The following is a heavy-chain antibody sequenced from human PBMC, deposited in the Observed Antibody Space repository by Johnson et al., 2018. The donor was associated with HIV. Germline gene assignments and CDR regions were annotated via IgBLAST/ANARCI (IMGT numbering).Heavy chain of an antibody. CDR2: TSHDVTNT. CDR3: AKDLVVVTARGAFDI. V-gene: IGHV3-30*18. Sequence: SPRRPCAASAFTSNAHLLPYVRQAPGTRLHWVAATSHDVTNTSSADSVKPRFTISRDNSKSTLYLQLNSLRAEDTAVYYCAKDLVVVTARGAFDIWGQGTMVTVSS. CDR1: AFTSNAHL. D-gene: IGHD2-21*02. J-gene: IGHJ3*02.